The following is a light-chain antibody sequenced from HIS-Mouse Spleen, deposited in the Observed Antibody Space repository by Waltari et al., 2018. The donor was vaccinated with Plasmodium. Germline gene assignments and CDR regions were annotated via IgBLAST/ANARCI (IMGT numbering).Light chain of an antibody. CDR2: AAS. J-gene: IGKJ2*01. V-gene: IGKV1-6*01. Sequence: AIQMTQSPSSLSASVGDRVTITCRDSQGNRNDLGWYQQKPGKAPKLLISAASSLQSGVPSRFSGSGSGTDFTLTISSLQPEDFATYYCLQDYNYPYTFGQGTKLEIK. CDR3: LQDYNYPYT. CDR1: QGNRND.